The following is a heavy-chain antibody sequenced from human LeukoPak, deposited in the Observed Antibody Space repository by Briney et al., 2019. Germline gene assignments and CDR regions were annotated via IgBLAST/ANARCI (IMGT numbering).Heavy chain of an antibody. CDR2: INPNSGET. CDR3: ARDQDPADPGRLDY. J-gene: IGHJ4*02. CDR1: GYTFTGYY. D-gene: IGHD1-1*01. V-gene: IGHV1-2*02. Sequence: RASVKVSCTASGYTFTGYYMHWVRQAPGQGLEWMGWINPNSGETKFVQKFQGRFTMTRDTSISTAYMELSGLTSDDTAVYYCARDQDPADPGRLDYWGQGTLVTVSS.